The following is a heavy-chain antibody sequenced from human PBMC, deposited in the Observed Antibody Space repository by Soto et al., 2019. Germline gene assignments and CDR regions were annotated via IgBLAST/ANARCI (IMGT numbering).Heavy chain of an antibody. CDR3: ARDGALRYDFWSGRLGGGWFDP. CDR1: GGTFGNSA. CDR2: IVPMFGIA. V-gene: IGHV1-69*12. J-gene: IGHJ5*02. Sequence: QVQLVQSGAEVKKPGSSVNVSCKTSGGTFGNSAVTCVRQAPGQGLEWMGGIVPMFGIANYAQKFQGRVTITADDSKSTAYMELSSLRSDDTAVYYFARDGALRYDFWSGRLGGGWFDPWGQGTLVTVSS. D-gene: IGHD3-3*01.